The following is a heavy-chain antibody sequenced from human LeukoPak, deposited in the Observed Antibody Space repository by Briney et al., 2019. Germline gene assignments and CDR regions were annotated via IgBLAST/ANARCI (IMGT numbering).Heavy chain of an antibody. J-gene: IGHJ4*02. CDR1: GFTFDDYA. V-gene: IGHV3-9*01. CDR2: ISWNSGTI. D-gene: IGHD4-23*01. CDR3: AEDVDYGGKSIDY. Sequence: GRSLRLSCAASGFTFDDYAMHWVRQPPGKGLEWVSGISWNSGTIGYADSVKGRFTISRDNAKNSLYLQMNSLRAEDTALYYCAEDVDYGGKSIDYWGQGTLVTVSS.